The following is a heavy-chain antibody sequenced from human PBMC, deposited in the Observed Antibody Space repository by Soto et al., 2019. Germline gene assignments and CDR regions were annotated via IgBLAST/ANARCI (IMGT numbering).Heavy chain of an antibody. CDR3: ATSKGYSGFDY. J-gene: IGHJ4*02. CDR2: IRSKDNSYTT. V-gene: IGHV3-72*01. D-gene: IGHD5-12*01. Sequence: GGSLRLSCAASGLMFSDHHMDWVRQAPGKGLEWVARIRSKDNSYTTQHAASVQGRFTISRDDSKNSLYLQMNSLKTEDTAVYYCATSKGYSGFDYWGQGTLVTVSS. CDR1: GLMFSDHH.